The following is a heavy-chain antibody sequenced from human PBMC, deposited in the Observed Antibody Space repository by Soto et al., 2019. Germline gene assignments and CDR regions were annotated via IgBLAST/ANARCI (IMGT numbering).Heavy chain of an antibody. CDR3: AKGRSYYYYYGVDV. Sequence: GGSLRLSCAASGFTFSSYAMHWVRQAPGKGLEWVSVISYDGSNKYYADSVKGRFTISRDNSKNTLYLQMNSLRAEDTALYYCAKGRSYYYYYGVDVWGQGTTVTVSS. CDR2: ISYDGSNK. J-gene: IGHJ6*02. V-gene: IGHV3-30-3*01. CDR1: GFTFSSYA.